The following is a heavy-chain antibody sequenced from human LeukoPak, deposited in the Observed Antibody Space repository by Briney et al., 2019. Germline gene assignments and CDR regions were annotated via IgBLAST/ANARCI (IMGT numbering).Heavy chain of an antibody. CDR2: ISGSGGST. CDR1: GFTFSSYA. Sequence: GGSLRLSCAASGFTFSSYAMSWVRQAPGKGLEWVSAISGSGGSTYYADSVKGRFTISRDNSKNTLYLQMNSLRAEDTAVYYCAKVWSDSSSWYYFDYWGQGTLVTVSS. D-gene: IGHD6-13*01. J-gene: IGHJ4*02. V-gene: IGHV3-23*01. CDR3: AKVWSDSSSWYYFDY.